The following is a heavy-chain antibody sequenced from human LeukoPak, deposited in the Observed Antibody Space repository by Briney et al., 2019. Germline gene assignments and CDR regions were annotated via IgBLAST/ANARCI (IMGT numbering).Heavy chain of an antibody. Sequence: ASVKVSCKASGYTFTSYYVHWVRRAPGQGLEWMGIINPSGGSTSYAQKFQGRVTMTRDMSTSTVYMELSSLRSEDTAVYYCAVRGYCSSTSCLNAYYFDYWGQGTLVTVSS. D-gene: IGHD2-2*01. V-gene: IGHV1-46*01. CDR3: AVRGYCSSTSCLNAYYFDY. CDR1: GYTFTSYY. J-gene: IGHJ4*02. CDR2: INPSGGST.